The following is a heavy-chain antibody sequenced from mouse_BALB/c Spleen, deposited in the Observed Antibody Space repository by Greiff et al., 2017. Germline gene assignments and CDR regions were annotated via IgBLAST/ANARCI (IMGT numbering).Heavy chain of an antibody. V-gene: IGHV5-4*02. Sequence: DVKLVESGGGLVKPGGSLKLSCAASGFTFSDYYMYWVRQTPEKRLEWVATISDGGSYTYYPDSVKGRFTISRDNAKNNLYLQMSSLKSEDTAMYYCARGRYKDYFDYWGQGTTLTVSS. CDR1: GFTFSDYY. J-gene: IGHJ2*01. CDR3: ARGRYKDYFDY. CDR2: ISDGGSYT. D-gene: IGHD2-14*01.